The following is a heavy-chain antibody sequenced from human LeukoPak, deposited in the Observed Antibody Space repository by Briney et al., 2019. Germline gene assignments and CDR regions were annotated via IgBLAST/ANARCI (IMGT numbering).Heavy chain of an antibody. J-gene: IGHJ4*02. CDR1: GVTFNAYN. CDR2: ISGSGTVI. Sequence: PGGSLRLSCAAWGVTFNAYNIKWLRQAPGKGLEWVSYISGSGTVIDYADSVKGRFTVSRDNAKNSVFLQMSSLRDDDTAVYYCARDDGGHGEYFDYWGQGTLVTVSS. CDR3: ARDDGGHGEYFDY. V-gene: IGHV3-48*02. D-gene: IGHD4-23*01.